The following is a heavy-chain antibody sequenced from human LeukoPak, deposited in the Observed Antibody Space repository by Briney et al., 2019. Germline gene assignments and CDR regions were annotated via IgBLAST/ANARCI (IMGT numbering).Heavy chain of an antibody. CDR2: ISGSGGST. Sequence: PGRSLRLSCAASGFTFSSYAMSWVRQAPGKGLEWVSAISGSGGSTYYADSVKGRFTISRDNSKNTLYLQMNSLRAEDTAVYYCATLEIVVVPSWYFDLWGRGTLVTVSS. J-gene: IGHJ2*01. D-gene: IGHD3-22*01. CDR3: ATLEIVVVPSWYFDL. V-gene: IGHV3-23*01. CDR1: GFTFSSYA.